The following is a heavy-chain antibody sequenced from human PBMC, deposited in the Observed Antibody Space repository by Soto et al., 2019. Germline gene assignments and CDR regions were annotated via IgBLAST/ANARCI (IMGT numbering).Heavy chain of an antibody. J-gene: IGHJ3*02. CDR1: GGTFSSYT. CDR2: IIPILGIA. CDR3: ASSAVGVVIILDAFDI. V-gene: IGHV1-69*02. Sequence: SVKVSCKASGGTFSSYTISWVRQAPGQWLEWMGRIIPILGIANYAQKFQGRVTITADKSTSAAYMELSSLRSEDTAVYYCASSAVGVVIILDAFDIWGQGTMVTVSS. D-gene: IGHD3-3*01.